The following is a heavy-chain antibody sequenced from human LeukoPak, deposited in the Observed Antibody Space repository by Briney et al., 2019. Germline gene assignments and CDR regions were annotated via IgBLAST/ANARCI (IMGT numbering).Heavy chain of an antibody. Sequence: SVKVSCKASGYTFTSYYMHWVRQAPGQGLEWMGGIIPIFCTANYAQKFQGRVTITTDESTSTAYMELSSLRSEDTAVYYCAREAVGYYFDYWGQGTLVTVSS. CDR2: IIPIFCTA. CDR1: GYTFTSYY. CDR3: AREAVGYYFDY. V-gene: IGHV1-69*05. J-gene: IGHJ4*02. D-gene: IGHD2-2*01.